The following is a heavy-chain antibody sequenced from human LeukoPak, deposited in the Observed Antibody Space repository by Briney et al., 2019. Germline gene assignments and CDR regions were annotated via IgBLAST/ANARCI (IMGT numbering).Heavy chain of an antibody. CDR3: AKVDGDYYYYGMDV. J-gene: IGHJ6*02. D-gene: IGHD4-17*01. CDR2: IGGSGGST. CDR1: GFTFSSYA. Sequence: GGSLRLTCAASGFTFSSYAMSWVRQAPGKGLEWVSAIGGSGGSTYYAASVKGRFTISRDNSKNTLFLQMNSLRAEDTAIYYCAKVDGDYYYYGMDVWGQGTTVTVSS. V-gene: IGHV3-23*01.